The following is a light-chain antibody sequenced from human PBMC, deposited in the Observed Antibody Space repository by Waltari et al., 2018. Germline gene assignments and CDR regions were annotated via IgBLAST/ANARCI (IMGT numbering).Light chain of an antibody. CDR3: QHYVRLPVT. CDR2: GAS. Sequence: EIVLTQSPGTLSLSPGERVTLSCRASKSIGTFLAWYQQKPGQPPSLLIYGASIRAAGIPDRVSGSGSGTDFSLTISRLEPEDFAVYYCQHYVRLPVTFGQGTKVQIK. V-gene: IGKV3-20*01. CDR1: KSIGTF. J-gene: IGKJ1*01.